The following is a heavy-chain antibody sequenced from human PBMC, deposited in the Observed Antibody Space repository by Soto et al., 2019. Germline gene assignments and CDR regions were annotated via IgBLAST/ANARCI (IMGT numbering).Heavy chain of an antibody. J-gene: IGHJ3*02. Sequence: SGTLSLTCTVSRGSINSHYWSWIRQSPGKGLEYIGYISYSGSTNYNPSLKSRLTMSVDTSKNQFSLRLTSVTAEDTAVYYCARGAAMARTHAFDIWGQGTMVTVSS. CDR1: RGSINSHY. CDR2: ISYSGST. CDR3: ARGAAMARTHAFDI. V-gene: IGHV4-59*11. D-gene: IGHD5-18*01.